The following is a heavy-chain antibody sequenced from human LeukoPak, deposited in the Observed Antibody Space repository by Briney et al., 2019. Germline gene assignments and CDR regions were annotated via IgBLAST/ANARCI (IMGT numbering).Heavy chain of an antibody. CDR2: ISWNSGSI. CDR1: GFTFDDYA. CDR3: ARDPSGGVVVPAGESWFDP. J-gene: IGHJ5*02. Sequence: GRSLRLSCAASGFTFDDYAMHWVRQAPGKGLEWVSGISWNSGSIDYADSVRGRFTISRDNAKSSLYLQMNSLRAEDTALYYCARDPSGGVVVPAGESWFDPWGQGTLVTVSS. V-gene: IGHV3-9*01. D-gene: IGHD2-2*01.